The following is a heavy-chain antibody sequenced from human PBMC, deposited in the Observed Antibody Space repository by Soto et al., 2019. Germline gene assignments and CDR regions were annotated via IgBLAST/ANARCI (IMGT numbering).Heavy chain of an antibody. CDR3: ARLPCSGGSCSYDAFDI. Sequence: GESLKISCKGSGYSFTSYWIGWVRQMPGKGLEWMGIIYPGDSDTRYSPSFQGQVTISADKSISTAYLQWSSLKASDTAMYYCARLPCSGGSCSYDAFDIWGRGTMVTVSS. D-gene: IGHD2-15*01. V-gene: IGHV5-51*01. CDR1: GYSFTSYW. J-gene: IGHJ3*02. CDR2: IYPGDSDT.